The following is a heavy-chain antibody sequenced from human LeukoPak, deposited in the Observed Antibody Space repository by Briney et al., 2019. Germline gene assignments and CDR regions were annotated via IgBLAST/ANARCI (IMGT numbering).Heavy chain of an antibody. D-gene: IGHD1-26*01. CDR3: ARHKRGSFYSFDY. CDR1: GGSISSYY. Sequence: KTSETLSLTCTVSGGSISSYYWSWIRQPPGKGLEWVGYVYDSGSTNYNPSLKSRVTISVDTSRNQFSLKLSSVTAADTAVYYCARHKRGSFYSFDYWGQGTLVTVSS. J-gene: IGHJ4*02. CDR2: VYDSGST. V-gene: IGHV4-59*08.